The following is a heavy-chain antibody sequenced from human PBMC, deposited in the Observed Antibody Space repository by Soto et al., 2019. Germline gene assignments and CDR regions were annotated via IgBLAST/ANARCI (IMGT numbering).Heavy chain of an antibody. D-gene: IGHD2-2*01. CDR1: GGTFSSYA. CDR2: IIPIFGTA. V-gene: IGHV1-69*06. CDR3: SGVPAAVYGMDV. Sequence: SVKVSCKTSGGTFSSYAISWVRQAPGQGLEWMGGIIPIFGTANYAQKFQGRVTITADKSTSTAYMELSSLRSEDTAVYYCSGVPAAVYGMDVWGQGTTVTVSS. J-gene: IGHJ6*02.